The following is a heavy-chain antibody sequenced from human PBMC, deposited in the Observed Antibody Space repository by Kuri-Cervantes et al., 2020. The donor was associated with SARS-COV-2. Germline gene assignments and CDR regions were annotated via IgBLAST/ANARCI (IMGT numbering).Heavy chain of an antibody. CDR1: GFTFSSYW. J-gene: IGHJ3*02. Sequence: GESLKISCAASGFTFSSYWMSWVRQAPGKGLEWVANIKQDGSEKYYVDSVKGRFTISRDNAKNSLYLQMNSLRAEDTAVYYCARGGLPITMGDGAFDIWGQGTMVTVSS. D-gene: IGHD3-10*01. V-gene: IGHV3-7*02. CDR3: ARGGLPITMGDGAFDI. CDR2: IKQDGSEK.